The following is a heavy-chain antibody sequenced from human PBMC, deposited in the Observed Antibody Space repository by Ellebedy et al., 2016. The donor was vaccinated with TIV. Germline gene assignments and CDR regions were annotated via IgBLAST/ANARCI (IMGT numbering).Heavy chain of an antibody. Sequence: GESLKISXAASGFTFSSYSMNWVRQAPGKGLEWVSSISSSSSYIYYADSVKGRFTISRDNAKNSLYLQMNSLRAEDTAVYYCARVWDYGDPWRAFDIWGQGTMVTVSS. D-gene: IGHD4-17*01. V-gene: IGHV3-21*01. J-gene: IGHJ3*02. CDR3: ARVWDYGDPWRAFDI. CDR1: GFTFSSYS. CDR2: ISSSSSYI.